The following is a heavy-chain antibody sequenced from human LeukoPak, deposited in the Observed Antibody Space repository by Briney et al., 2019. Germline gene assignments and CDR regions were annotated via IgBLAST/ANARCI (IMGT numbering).Heavy chain of an antibody. CDR1: GFTFSSYS. CDR2: ISSSSSYI. J-gene: IGHJ3*02. CDR3: ARGLHAFDM. V-gene: IGHV3-21*01. Sequence: PGGSLRLSCAASGFTFSSYSMNWVRQAPGKGLGWVSSISSSSSYIYYADARKGRSTISRDNATNSLYLQMNSLRAEDTAVYYCARGLHAFDMGGQGTMVTVSS.